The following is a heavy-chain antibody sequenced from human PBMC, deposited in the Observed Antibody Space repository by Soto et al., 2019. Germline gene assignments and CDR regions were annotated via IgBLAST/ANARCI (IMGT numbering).Heavy chain of an antibody. CDR2: INPNSGGT. J-gene: IGHJ4*02. Sequence: ASVKVSCKASGYTFTGYYMHWVRQSPGQGLEWMGWINPNSGGTNYAQKFQGWVTMTRDTSISTAYMELSRLRSDDTAVYYCGRVSGWAAAGNFDYWGQGTLVTVSS. CDR1: GYTFTGYY. D-gene: IGHD6-13*01. CDR3: GRVSGWAAAGNFDY. V-gene: IGHV1-2*04.